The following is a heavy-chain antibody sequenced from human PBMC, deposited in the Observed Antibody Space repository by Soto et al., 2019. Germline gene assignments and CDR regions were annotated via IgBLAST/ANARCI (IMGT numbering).Heavy chain of an antibody. Sequence: SETLSLTCTVSGGSISSYYWSWIRQPPGKGLEWIGYIYYSGSTYYNPSLKSRVTISVDTSKNQFSLKLSSVTAADTAVYYCARSPMVRGVIISIFDYRGQGTLVTVPS. CDR1: GGSISSYY. CDR2: IYYSGST. D-gene: IGHD3-10*01. V-gene: IGHV4-59*04. CDR3: ARSPMVRGVIISIFDY. J-gene: IGHJ4*02.